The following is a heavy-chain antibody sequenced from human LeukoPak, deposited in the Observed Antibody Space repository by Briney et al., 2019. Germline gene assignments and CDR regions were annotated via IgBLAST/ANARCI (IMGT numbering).Heavy chain of an antibody. CDR2: IWYDGSNK. Sequence: GGSLRLSCAASGFTFSSYGMHWVRQAPGKGLEWVAVIWYDGSNKYYADSVKGRFTISRDNSKNTLHLQMNSLRAEDTAVYYCARRHSSGWLDYWGQGTLVTVSS. CDR3: ARRHSSGWLDY. J-gene: IGHJ4*02. V-gene: IGHV3-33*01. CDR1: GFTFSSYG. D-gene: IGHD6-19*01.